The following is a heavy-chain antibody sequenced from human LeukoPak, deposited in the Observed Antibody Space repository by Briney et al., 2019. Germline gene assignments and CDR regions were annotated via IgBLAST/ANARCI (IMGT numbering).Heavy chain of an antibody. CDR2: IIPIFGTA. CDR3: AMCGGDCYLGFDY. CDR1: GYTFTSYD. Sequence: GASVKVSCKASGYTFTSYDINWVRQAPGQGLEWMGGIIPIFGTANYAQKFQGRVTITTDESTSTAYMELSSLRSEDTAVYYCAMCGGDCYLGFDYWGQGTLVTVSS. J-gene: IGHJ4*02. V-gene: IGHV1-69*05. D-gene: IGHD2-21*02.